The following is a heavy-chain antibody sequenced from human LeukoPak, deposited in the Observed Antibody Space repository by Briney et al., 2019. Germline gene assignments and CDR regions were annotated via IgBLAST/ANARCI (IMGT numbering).Heavy chain of an antibody. CDR3: ARVSGSSGPNY. J-gene: IGHJ4*02. CDR1: GGSISSYY. CDR2: IYYSGST. Sequence: SETLSLTCTVSGGSISSYYWSWIRQPPGKGLEWIGYIYYSGSTNYNPSLKSRVTISVDTSKNQFSLKLSSVTAADTAVYYCARVSGSSGPNYWGQGTLVTVSS. D-gene: IGHD1-26*01. V-gene: IGHV4-59*01.